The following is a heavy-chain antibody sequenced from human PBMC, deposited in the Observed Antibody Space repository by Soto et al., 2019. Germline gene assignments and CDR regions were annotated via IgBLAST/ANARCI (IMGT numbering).Heavy chain of an antibody. CDR1: GGTFSSYT. J-gene: IGHJ6*03. V-gene: IGHV1-69*04. CDR2: IIPILGIA. CDR3: ARDAPMHEINYYYYMDV. Sequence: GASVKVSCKASGGTFSSYTISWVRQAPGQGLEWMGRIIPILGIANYAQKFQGRVTITADKSTSTAYMELSSLRSEDTAVYYCARDAPMHEINYYYYMDVWGKGTTVTVSS.